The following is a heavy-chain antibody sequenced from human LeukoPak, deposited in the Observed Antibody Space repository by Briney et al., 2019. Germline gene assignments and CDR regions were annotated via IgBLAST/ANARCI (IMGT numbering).Heavy chain of an antibody. V-gene: IGHV3-30*02. J-gene: IGHJ3*02. CDR2: IRYAGSHK. CDR1: GFTFNNYG. Sequence: GGSLRLSCAASGFTFNNYGVQWVRQAPGKGLEWVAFIRYAGSHKYYADSVKGRFTISTDTSKSTLYLQMNSLRAEDTAVYYCVREGIAAAIRVDAFDIWGQGTMVTVSS. CDR3: VREGIAAAIRVDAFDI. D-gene: IGHD6-13*01.